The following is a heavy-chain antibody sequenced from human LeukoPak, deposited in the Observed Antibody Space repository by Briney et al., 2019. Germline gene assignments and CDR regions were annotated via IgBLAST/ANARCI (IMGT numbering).Heavy chain of an antibody. CDR1: GFTFSSYA. Sequence: PGGSLRLSCAASGFTFSSYAMSWVRQAPGKGLEWVSAISGSGGSTYYAGSVKGRFTISRDNSKNTLYLQMNSLRAEDTAVYYCAKDREITFGGVIVHFDYWGQGTLVTVSS. J-gene: IGHJ4*02. D-gene: IGHD3-16*02. V-gene: IGHV3-23*01. CDR3: AKDREITFGGVIVHFDY. CDR2: ISGSGGST.